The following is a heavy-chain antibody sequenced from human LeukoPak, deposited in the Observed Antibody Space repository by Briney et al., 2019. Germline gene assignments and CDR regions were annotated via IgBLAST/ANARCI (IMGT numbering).Heavy chain of an antibody. CDR2: ISGSGGST. Sequence: GGSLRLSCAASGFTSSSYAMSWVRQAPGKGLEWVSAISGSGGSTYDADSVKGRFTISRDNSKNTLYLQMNSLRAEDTAVYYCANGLQGYCSSTSCSNFDYWGQGTLVTVSS. CDR1: GFTSSSYA. J-gene: IGHJ4*02. CDR3: ANGLQGYCSSTSCSNFDY. V-gene: IGHV3-23*01. D-gene: IGHD2-2*01.